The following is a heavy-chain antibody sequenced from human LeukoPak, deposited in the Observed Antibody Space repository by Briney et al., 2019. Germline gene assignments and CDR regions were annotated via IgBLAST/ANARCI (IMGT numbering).Heavy chain of an antibody. J-gene: IGHJ4*02. D-gene: IGHD5-24*01. Sequence: GGSLRLSCAASGFTFSSYWLHWVRQRPGKGLVWVSRINREGSGTNYADSVKGRFTISRDNARNTLYLQMNSLRVEDTAVYYCARVSNRDGSTSDYWGQGTLVTVSS. CDR1: GFTFSSYW. CDR3: ARVSNRDGSTSDY. CDR2: INREGSGT. V-gene: IGHV3-74*01.